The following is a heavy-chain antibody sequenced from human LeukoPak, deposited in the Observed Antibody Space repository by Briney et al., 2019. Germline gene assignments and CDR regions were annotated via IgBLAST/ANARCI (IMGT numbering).Heavy chain of an antibody. Sequence: PSETLSLPCTVSGGSISSYYWSWLRQPPGKGLEWIGYIYYSGSTNYNPSLKSLVTISVDTSKNQFPLKLSSVTAADTAVYYCARVFGSYYGDAFDIWGQGTMVTVSS. CDR3: ARVFGSYYGDAFDI. V-gene: IGHV4-59*01. D-gene: IGHD1-26*01. CDR1: GGSISSYY. J-gene: IGHJ3*02. CDR2: IYYSGST.